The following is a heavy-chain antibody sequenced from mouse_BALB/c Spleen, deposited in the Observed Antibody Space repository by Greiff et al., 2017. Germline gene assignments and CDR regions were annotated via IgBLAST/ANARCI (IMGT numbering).Heavy chain of an antibody. V-gene: IGHV1-80*01. Sequence: QVQLQQSGAELVRPGSSVKISCKASGYAFSSYWMNWVKQRPGQGLEWIGQIYPGDGDTNYNGKFKGTATLTADKSSSTAYMQLSSLTSEDSAVYFGARRGYGNYEAMDYWGQGTTLTVSA. CDR3: ARRGYGNYEAMDY. CDR1: GYAFSSYW. D-gene: IGHD2-10*02. CDR2: IYPGDGDT. J-gene: IGHJ2*01.